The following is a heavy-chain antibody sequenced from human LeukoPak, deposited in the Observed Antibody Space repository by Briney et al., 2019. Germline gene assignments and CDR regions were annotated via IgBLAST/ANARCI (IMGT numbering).Heavy chain of an antibody. Sequence: GGSLRLSCAASGFTFSSYAMSWVRQAPGKGLEWVSAISGSGGSTHYADSVKGRFTISRDNSKNTLYMKMSSLRAEDTDVYYCAKWPLGYCSSTSCYNGHYYYYGMDVWGQGTTVTVSS. CDR3: AKWPLGYCSSTSCYNGHYYYYGMDV. CDR2: ISGSGGST. CDR1: GFTFSSYA. D-gene: IGHD2-2*02. J-gene: IGHJ6*02. V-gene: IGHV3-23*01.